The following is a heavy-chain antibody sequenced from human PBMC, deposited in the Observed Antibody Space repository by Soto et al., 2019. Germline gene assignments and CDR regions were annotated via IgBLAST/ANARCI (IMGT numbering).Heavy chain of an antibody. V-gene: IGHV4-34*01. D-gene: IGHD2-15*01. CDR2: INHSGST. Sequence: SETLSLTCAVYGGSFSVYYWSWIRHPPGKGLEWIGEINHSGSTNYNPSLKSRVTISVDTSKNQFSLKLSSVTAADTAVYYCARAVVVVAATPGWFDPWGQGTLVTVSS. J-gene: IGHJ5*02. CDR1: GGSFSVYY. CDR3: ARAVVVVAATPGWFDP.